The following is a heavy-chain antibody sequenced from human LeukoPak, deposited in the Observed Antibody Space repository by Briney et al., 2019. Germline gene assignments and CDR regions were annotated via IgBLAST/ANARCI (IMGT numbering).Heavy chain of an antibody. D-gene: IGHD2-2*03. Sequence: SETLSLTCTVSGGSISSYYWSWIRQPPGKGLEWIGYIYYSGSTNYNPSLKSRVTISVDTSKNQFSLKLSSVTAADTAVYYCAKGGYCSSTSCPPYYYMDVWGTGTTVTVSS. CDR2: IYYSGST. J-gene: IGHJ6*03. CDR1: GGSISSYY. V-gene: IGHV4-59*01. CDR3: AKGGYCSSTSCPPYYYMDV.